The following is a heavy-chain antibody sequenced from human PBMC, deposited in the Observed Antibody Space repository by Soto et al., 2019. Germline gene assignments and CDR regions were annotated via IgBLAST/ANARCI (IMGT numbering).Heavy chain of an antibody. D-gene: IGHD1-26*01. V-gene: IGHV1-8*01. Sequence: QVQLVQSGAEVKKPGASVKVSCKASGYTFTSYDINWVRQATGQGLEWMGWMNPNSGNTGYAQKFQGRVTMTRNTXIXXAYMALSSLRSEDTAVYYCARGRELLQSYYYGMDVWGQGTTVTVSS. CDR2: MNPNSGNT. J-gene: IGHJ6*02. CDR3: ARGRELLQSYYYGMDV. CDR1: GYTFTSYD.